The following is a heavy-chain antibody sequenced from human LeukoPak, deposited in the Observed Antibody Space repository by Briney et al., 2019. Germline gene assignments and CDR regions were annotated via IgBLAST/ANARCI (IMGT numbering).Heavy chain of an antibody. CDR1: GGSISSYY. CDR2: IYYSGST. D-gene: IGHD6-13*01. CDR3: ARLYSSSWPTSFDY. V-gene: IGHV4-59*01. Sequence: SETLSLTCTVSGGSISSYYWSWIRQPPGKGLEWIGYIYYSGSTNYNPSLKSRVTISVDTSKNQFSLKLSSVTAADTAVYYCARLYSSSWPTSFDYWGQGTLVTVSS. J-gene: IGHJ4*02.